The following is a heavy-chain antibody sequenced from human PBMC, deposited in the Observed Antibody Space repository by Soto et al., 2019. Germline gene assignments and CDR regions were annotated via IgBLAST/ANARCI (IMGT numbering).Heavy chain of an antibody. D-gene: IGHD5-12*01. CDR2: IIPIFGTA. CDR3: AILPGYDGYNSFDY. CDR1: GGTFSSYA. J-gene: IGHJ4*02. V-gene: IGHV1-69*13. Sequence: GASVKVSCKASGGTFSSYAASWVRQAPGQGPEWMGGIIPIFGTANYAQKFQGRVTITADESTSTAYMELSSLRSEDTAVYYCAILPGYDGYNSFDYWGQGTLVTVSS.